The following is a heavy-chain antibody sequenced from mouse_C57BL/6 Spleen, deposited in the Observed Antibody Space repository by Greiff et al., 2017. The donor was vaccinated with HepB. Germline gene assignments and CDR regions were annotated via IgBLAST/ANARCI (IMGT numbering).Heavy chain of an antibody. CDR2: INPSTGGT. CDR3: ARLGYYGSIHWYFDV. CDR1: GYSFTGYY. D-gene: IGHD1-1*01. J-gene: IGHJ1*03. Sequence: VQLQQSGPELVKPGASVKISCKASGYSFTGYYMNWVKQSPEKSLEWIGEINPSTGGTTYNQKFKAKATLTVDKSSSTAYMQLKSLTSEDSAVYYCARLGYYGSIHWYFDVWGTGTTVTVSS. V-gene: IGHV1-42*01.